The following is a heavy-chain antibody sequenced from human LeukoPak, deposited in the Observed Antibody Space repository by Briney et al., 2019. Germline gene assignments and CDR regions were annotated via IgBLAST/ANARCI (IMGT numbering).Heavy chain of an antibody. D-gene: IGHD1/OR15-1a*01. J-gene: IGHJ6*03. CDR1: GFTVSSNF. Sequence: GGSLRLSCAASGFTVSSNFMSWVRQAPGKGLEWVSVIYSGGYTVYADSVKGRFTISRDNSKNTAYLQMNSLRANDTAVYYCARDGYGNNYMDVWGKGTTVTVSS. V-gene: IGHV3-53*01. CDR2: IYSGGYT. CDR3: ARDGYGNNYMDV.